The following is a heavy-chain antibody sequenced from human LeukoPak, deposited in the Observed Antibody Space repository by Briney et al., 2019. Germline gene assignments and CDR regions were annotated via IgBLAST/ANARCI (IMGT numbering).Heavy chain of an antibody. CDR2: INHSGST. D-gene: IGHD6-13*01. CDR1: GGSFSGYY. J-gene: IGHJ3*02. CDR3: ARAEQLLTFDI. Sequence: PSETLSLTCAVYGGSFSGYYWSWIRQPPGKGLEWIGEINHSGSTNYNPSLKSRVTISVDTSKNQFSLKLSSVTAEDTAVYYCARAEQLLTFDIWGQGTVVTVSS. V-gene: IGHV4-34*01.